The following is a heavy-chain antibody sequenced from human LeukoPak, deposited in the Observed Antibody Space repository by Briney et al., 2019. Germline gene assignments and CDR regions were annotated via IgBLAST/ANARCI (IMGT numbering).Heavy chain of an antibody. CDR1: GFTFSNYM. D-gene: IGHD1-20*01. CDR2: IKSKADGETI. J-gene: IGHJ4*02. V-gene: IGHV3-15*06. Sequence: GGSLRLSCAASGFTFSNYMMHWVRQAPGKGLEWVGRIKSKADGETINYAAPVKGRFTFSRDDSKNMLYLQMNSLKSEDTAVYYCSTLTSRGLSDSWGQGTLVTVSS. CDR3: STLTSRGLSDS.